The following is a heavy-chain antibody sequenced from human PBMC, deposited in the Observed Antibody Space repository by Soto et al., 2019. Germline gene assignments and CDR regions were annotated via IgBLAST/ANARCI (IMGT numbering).Heavy chain of an antibody. J-gene: IGHJ5*02. D-gene: IGHD3-16*01. CDR2: IFWRGGGT. CDR3: GKDLRPGGLEA. V-gene: IGHV3-9*01. CDR1: GPTIDDYA. Sequence: GGSLRLSCAVSGPTIDDYAMHWVRQVPGKGLEWVSGIFWRGGGTGYADSVKGRFTISRDRAKNSLSLQMNSLTIEDTAVYYCGKDLRPGGLEAWGQGTLVTVSS.